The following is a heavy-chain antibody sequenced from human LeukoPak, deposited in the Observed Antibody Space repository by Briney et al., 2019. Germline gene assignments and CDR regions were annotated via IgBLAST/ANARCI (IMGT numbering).Heavy chain of an antibody. D-gene: IGHD3-10*01. CDR1: GGSISSSSYY. J-gene: IGHJ6*03. V-gene: IGHV4-61*01. CDR2: IYYSGST. CDR3: ARDNFDFYGSGSYSAHPQSYYMDV. Sequence: SETLSLTCTVSGGSISSSSYYWSWIRQPPGKGLEWIGYIYYSGSTNYNPSLKSRVTISVDTSKNQFSLRLSSVTAADTAVYYCARDNFDFYGSGSYSAHPQSYYMDVWGKGATVTVSS.